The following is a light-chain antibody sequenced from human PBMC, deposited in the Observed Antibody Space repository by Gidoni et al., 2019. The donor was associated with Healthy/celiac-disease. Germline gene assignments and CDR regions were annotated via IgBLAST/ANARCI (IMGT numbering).Light chain of an antibody. V-gene: IGLV3-21*04. CDR1: NIGSKS. Sequence: SYVLPPPPSVSVAPGKTARITCGGNNIGSKSVHWYQQKPGQAPVLVIYDDSDRPSGIPERFSGSNSGNTATLTISRVEAGDKADYYCQVWDSSSDLVVFGGGTKLTVL. J-gene: IGLJ2*01. CDR3: QVWDSSSDLVV. CDR2: DDS.